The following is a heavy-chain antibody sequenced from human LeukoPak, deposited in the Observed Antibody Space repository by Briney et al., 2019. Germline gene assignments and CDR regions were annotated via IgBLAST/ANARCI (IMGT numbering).Heavy chain of an antibody. J-gene: IGHJ4*02. Sequence: GGSLRLSCAASGFTFDDYAMHRVRQAPGKGLEWVSGISWNSGSIGYADSVKGRFTISRDNAKNSLYLQMNSLRAEDTALYYCAKGHIPYYYDSSGYPDYWGQGTLVTVSS. V-gene: IGHV3-9*01. CDR1: GFTFDDYA. CDR3: AKGHIPYYYDSSGYPDY. CDR2: ISWNSGSI. D-gene: IGHD3-22*01.